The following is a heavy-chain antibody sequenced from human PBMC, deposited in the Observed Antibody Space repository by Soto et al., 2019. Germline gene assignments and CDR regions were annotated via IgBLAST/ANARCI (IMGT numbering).Heavy chain of an antibody. CDR3: ARGRIVVETAIRFDV. J-gene: IGHJ6*02. CDR1: GFTFSSYG. D-gene: IGHD2-21*02. Sequence: GGSLRLSCAASGFTFSSYGMHWVRQAPGKGLEWVAVISYDGSNKYYADSVKGRFTISRDNSKNTLYLQMNSLRAEDTAVYYCARGRIVVETAIRFDVWGQGTTVTVSS. V-gene: IGHV3-30*03. CDR2: ISYDGSNK.